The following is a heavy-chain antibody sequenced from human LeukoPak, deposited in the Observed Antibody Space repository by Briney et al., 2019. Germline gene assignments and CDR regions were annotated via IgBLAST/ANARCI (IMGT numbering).Heavy chain of an antibody. V-gene: IGHV3-7*03. CDR1: GFPFSNSW. CDR2: IKKDGSGI. Sequence: GGSLRLSCAVSGFPFSNSWMYWVRQAPGKGLEGVANIKKDGSGISYVESVKGRFIISRDNSRNSLYLQMNSLKVEDTAVYFCAGGNAMDVWGKGIAVTVYS. CDR3: AGGNAMDV. J-gene: IGHJ6*04.